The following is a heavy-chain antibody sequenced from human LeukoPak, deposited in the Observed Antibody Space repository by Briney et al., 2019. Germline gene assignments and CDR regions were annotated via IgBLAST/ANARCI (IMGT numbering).Heavy chain of an antibody. CDR3: AKDPEIGVVVVPAAMGLGLRNYYYYMDV. Sequence: GSLRLSCAASGFTFSSYGMHWVRQAPGKGLEWVAVIRYDGSNKYYDDSVKGRFTIYRDNSKNTLYLQMNSLRAEDTAVYYCAKDPEIGVVVVPAAMGLGLRNYYYYMDVWGKGTTVTVSS. J-gene: IGHJ6*03. CDR1: GFTFSSYG. D-gene: IGHD2-2*01. V-gene: IGHV3-30*02. CDR2: IRYDGSNK.